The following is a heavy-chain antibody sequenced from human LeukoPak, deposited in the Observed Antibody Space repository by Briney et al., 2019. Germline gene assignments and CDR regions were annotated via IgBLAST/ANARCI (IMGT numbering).Heavy chain of an antibody. CDR1: GDTFATHY. D-gene: IGHD3-16*01. V-gene: IGHV1-2*02. CDR3: GRVGGRIGAYYAMDV. Sequence: ASVKVSCKASGDTFATHYTHWMRQTPGQGLEWMGWINSNSGATKYVQKFQGRVTTTRDTSISTAYMELSSLRSDDTAVYYCGRVGGRIGAYYAMDVWGQGTTVTVS. J-gene: IGHJ6*02. CDR2: INSNSGAT.